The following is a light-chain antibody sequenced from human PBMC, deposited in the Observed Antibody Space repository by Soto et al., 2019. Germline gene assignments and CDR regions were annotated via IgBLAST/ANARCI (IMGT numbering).Light chain of an antibody. CDR3: QQDVSSPGT. CDR1: QSVSSSY. V-gene: IGKV3-20*01. CDR2: GAS. Sequence: EIVLTQSPGTLSLSPGERDTLSCRASQSVSSSYLAWYQQKPGQAPRLLIYGASSRATGIPDRFSGSGSGTDFTLTISRLEPEDFAVYYCQQDVSSPGTFGQGTKVEIK. J-gene: IGKJ1*01.